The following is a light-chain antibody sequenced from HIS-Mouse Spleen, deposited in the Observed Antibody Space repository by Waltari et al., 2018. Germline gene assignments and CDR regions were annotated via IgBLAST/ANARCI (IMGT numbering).Light chain of an antibody. CDR3: AAWDDSLNGVV. CDR1: SSNIGSNT. J-gene: IGLJ2*01. Sequence: QSVLTQPPSASGTPGQRVTISCSGSSSNIGSNTVNWYQQLPGTAPKLLISSNKRRPSGVPDRFSGSKSGTSASLAISGLQSEDEADDYCAAWDDSLNGVVFGGGTKLTVL. V-gene: IGLV1-44*01. CDR2: SNK.